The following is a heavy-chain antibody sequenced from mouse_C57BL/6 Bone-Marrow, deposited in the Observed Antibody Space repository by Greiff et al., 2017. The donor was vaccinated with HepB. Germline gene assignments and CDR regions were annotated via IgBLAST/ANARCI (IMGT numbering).Heavy chain of an antibody. D-gene: IGHD1-1*01. V-gene: IGHV1-55*01. CDR2: IYPGSGST. CDR1: GYTFTSYW. CDR3: ARTLYYYGSSYGWYFDV. Sequence: QVQLQQPGAELVKPGASVKMSCKASGYTFTSYWITWVKQRPGQGLEWIGDIYPGSGSTNYNEKFKSKATLTVDTSSSTAYMQLSRLTSEDAAVYYCARTLYYYGSSYGWYFDVWGTGTTVTVSS. J-gene: IGHJ1*03.